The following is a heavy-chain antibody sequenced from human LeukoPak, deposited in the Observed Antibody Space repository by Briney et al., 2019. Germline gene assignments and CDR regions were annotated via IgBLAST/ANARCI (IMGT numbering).Heavy chain of an antibody. CDR1: GFTFSDYY. V-gene: IGHV3-30*18. CDR2: ISYDGSNK. J-gene: IGHJ4*02. CDR3: AKGGSNYDY. Sequence: GGSLRLSCAASGFTFSDYYMSWIRQAPGKGLEWVAVISYDGSNKYYADSVKGRFTISRDNSKNTLYLQMNSLRAEDTAVYYCAKGGSNYDYWGQGTLVTVSS. D-gene: IGHD4-11*01.